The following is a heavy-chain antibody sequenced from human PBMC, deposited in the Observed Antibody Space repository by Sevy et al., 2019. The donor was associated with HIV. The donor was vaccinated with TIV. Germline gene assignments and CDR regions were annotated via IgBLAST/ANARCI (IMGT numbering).Heavy chain of an antibody. D-gene: IGHD6-19*01. Sequence: GGSLRLSCAASGFSVSSHAMHWVRQAPGKGLEWVALLSYDGGAQYYADSVKGRFSISRDNSKNILYLQMNSLRPADKALYYCTRDAGYSVGWYPSNYWGQGTLVTVSS. CDR3: TRDAGYSVGWYPSNY. J-gene: IGHJ4*02. CDR1: GFSVSSHA. CDR2: LSYDGGAQ. V-gene: IGHV3-30*04.